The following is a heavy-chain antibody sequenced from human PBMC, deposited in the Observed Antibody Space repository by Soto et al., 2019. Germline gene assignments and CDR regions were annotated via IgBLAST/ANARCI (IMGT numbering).Heavy chain of an antibody. CDR3: ARGYSRSSAAFDY. CDR1: GFTFSSYA. D-gene: IGHD6-13*01. Sequence: QVQLVESGGGVVQPGRSLRLSCAASGFTFSSYAIHWVRQAPGKGLEWVAIISYDASNKYYADSVKGRFTISRDNSKNTLYLQMNSLRPEDTAVYYCARGYSRSSAAFDYWGQGTLVTVSS. CDR2: ISYDASNK. V-gene: IGHV3-30-3*01. J-gene: IGHJ4*02.